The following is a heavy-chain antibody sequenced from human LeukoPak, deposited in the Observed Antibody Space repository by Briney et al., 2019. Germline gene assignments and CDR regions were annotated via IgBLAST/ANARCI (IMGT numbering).Heavy chain of an antibody. V-gene: IGHV4-61*01. CDR3: ARDVHRVFNWFDP. D-gene: IGHD6-13*01. CDR1: GGSVSSGNYY. CDR2: IYYSGST. Sequence: SETLSLTCTVSGGSVSSGNYYWSWIRQPPGKGLEWIGYIYYSGSTNYNPSLKSRVTISVDTSKNQFSLKLSSVTAADTAVYYCARDVHRVFNWFDPWGQGTLVTVSS. J-gene: IGHJ5*02.